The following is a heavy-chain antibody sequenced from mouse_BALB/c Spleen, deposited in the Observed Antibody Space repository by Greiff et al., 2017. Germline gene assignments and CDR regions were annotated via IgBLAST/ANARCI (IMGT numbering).Heavy chain of an antibody. J-gene: IGHJ4*01. CDR2: ISSGGSYT. CDR3: ARHEEGDY. CDR1: GFTFSSYG. V-gene: IGHV5-6*01. Sequence: EVQGVESGGDLVKPGGSLKLSCAASGFTFSSYGMSWVRQTPDKRLEWVATISSGGSYTYYPDSVKGRFTISRDNAKNTLYLQMSSLKSEDTAMYYCARHEEGDYWGQGTSVTVSS.